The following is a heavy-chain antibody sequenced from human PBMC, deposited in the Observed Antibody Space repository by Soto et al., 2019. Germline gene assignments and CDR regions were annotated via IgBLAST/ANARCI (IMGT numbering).Heavy chain of an antibody. D-gene: IGHD1-20*01. Sequence: PGGSLRLSCAASGFTFSSYGMHWVRQAPGKGLEWVAVISYDGSNKYYADSVKGRFTISRDNSKNTLYLQMNSLRAEDTAVYYCAKDNSIWGQGTMVTVSS. CDR2: ISYDGSNK. CDR3: AKDNSI. J-gene: IGHJ3*02. V-gene: IGHV3-30*18. CDR1: GFTFSSYG.